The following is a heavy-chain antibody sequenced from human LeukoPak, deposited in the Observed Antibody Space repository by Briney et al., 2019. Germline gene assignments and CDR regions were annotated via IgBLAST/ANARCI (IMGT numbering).Heavy chain of an antibody. CDR2: INHSGST. CDR1: GGSFSGYY. CDR3: ARRPDFWSGSRYYYYGMDV. J-gene: IGHJ6*02. D-gene: IGHD3-3*01. V-gene: IGHV4-34*01. Sequence: SETLSLTCAVYGGSFSGYYWSWIRQPPGKGLEWIGEINHSGSTNYNPSLKSRVTISVDTSKNQFSLKLSSVTAADTAVYYSARRPDFWSGSRYYYYGMDVWGQGTTVTVSS.